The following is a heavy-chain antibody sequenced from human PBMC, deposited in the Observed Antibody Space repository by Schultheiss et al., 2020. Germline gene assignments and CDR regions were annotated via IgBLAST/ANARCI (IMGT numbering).Heavy chain of an antibody. CDR3: AKDMSPAGIAAAGTRWGFDY. V-gene: IGHV3-13*01. CDR2: IGTAGDT. CDR1: GFTFSSYD. D-gene: IGHD6-13*01. Sequence: GESLKISCAASGFTFSSYDMHWVRQATGKGLEWVSAIGTAGDTYYPGSVKGRFTISRENAKNSLYLQMNSLRAGDTAVYYCAKDMSPAGIAAAGTRWGFDYWGQGTLVTVSS. J-gene: IGHJ4*02.